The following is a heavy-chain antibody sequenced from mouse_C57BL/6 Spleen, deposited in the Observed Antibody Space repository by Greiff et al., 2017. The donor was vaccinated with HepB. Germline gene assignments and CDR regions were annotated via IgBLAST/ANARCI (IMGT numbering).Heavy chain of an antibody. D-gene: IGHD1-1*01. CDR1: GYTFTSYW. CDR3: ARSGSSLYYAMDY. CDR2: IDPSDSET. V-gene: IGHV1-52*01. J-gene: IGHJ4*01. Sequence: VQLQQPGAELVRPGSSVKLSCKASGYTFTSYWMHWVKQRPIQGLEWIGNIDPSDSETHYNQKFKDKATLTVDKSSSTAYMQLSSLTSEDSAVYYCARSGSSLYYAMDYWGQGTSGTVSS.